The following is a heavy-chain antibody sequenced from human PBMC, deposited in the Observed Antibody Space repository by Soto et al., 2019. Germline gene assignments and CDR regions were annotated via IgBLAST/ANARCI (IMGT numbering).Heavy chain of an antibody. Sequence: EVQLLESGGGLVQPGGSLRLSCAVSGFTFSSFWMHWVRQAPGEGLVWVSRINTDGSSTSYADSVKGRFTISRDNAKNTLDLQMNSLRVEDTAMYYCAKRGVDTFGLSYWGQGTLVTVSS. CDR2: INTDGSST. CDR1: GFTFSSFW. D-gene: IGHD3-10*01. CDR3: AKRGVDTFGLSY. V-gene: IGHV3-74*01. J-gene: IGHJ4*02.